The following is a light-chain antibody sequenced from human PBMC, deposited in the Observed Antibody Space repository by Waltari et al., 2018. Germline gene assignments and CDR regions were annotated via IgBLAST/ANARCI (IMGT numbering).Light chain of an antibody. J-gene: IGKJ4*01. Sequence: EIVLTQSPGTLSLSPGERATLSCRASQSVSNNFLNWYQQKPGQAPRLLSYGASSRATGIPDRCSGSGSGTDFTLTISRLEPEDFAVYYCQQYDSIVLTFGGGTKVEI. CDR2: GAS. CDR1: QSVSNNF. CDR3: QQYDSIVLT. V-gene: IGKV3-20*01.